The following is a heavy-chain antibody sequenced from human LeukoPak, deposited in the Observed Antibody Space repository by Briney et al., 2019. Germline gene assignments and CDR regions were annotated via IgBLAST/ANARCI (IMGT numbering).Heavy chain of an antibody. CDR1: GYSFTSYW. J-gene: IGHJ5*02. V-gene: IGHV5-51*01. D-gene: IGHD2-2*01. CDR2: IYPGDSDT. Sequence: GESLKISWKGSGYSFTSYWIGWVRQMPGKGLEWMGIIYPGDSDTRYSPSFQGQVTISADKSISTAYLQWSSLKASDTAMYYCARLGSRYCSSTSCLNWFDPWGQGTLVTVSS. CDR3: ARLGSRYCSSTSCLNWFDP.